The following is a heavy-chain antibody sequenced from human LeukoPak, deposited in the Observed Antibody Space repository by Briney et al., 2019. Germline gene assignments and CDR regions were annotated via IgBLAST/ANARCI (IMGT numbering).Heavy chain of an antibody. CDR3: APRGGAY. D-gene: IGHD3-16*01. Sequence: GGSLRLSCAASGLTFSSLSMSWARQAPGKGLEWVANILQDGSEKYYVDSVKGRFTISRDNAKNSLFLKMNSLRADDTAVYYCAPRGGAYWGQGTLVTVSS. CDR2: ILQDGSEK. CDR1: GLTFSSLS. V-gene: IGHV3-7*01. J-gene: IGHJ4*02.